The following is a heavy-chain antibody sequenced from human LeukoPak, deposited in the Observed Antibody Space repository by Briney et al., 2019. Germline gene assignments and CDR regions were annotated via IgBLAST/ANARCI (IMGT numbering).Heavy chain of an antibody. V-gene: IGHV3-21*01. D-gene: IGHD2-2*01. CDR3: ARVGYCSSISCYLRISDAFDI. CDR1: GFTFSSYY. Sequence: WGSLRLSCAASGFTFSSYYLNWVRQAPGKGLEWVSSITSSSSYIYYADSVKGRFTISRDNAKNSLYLQMNSLRAEDTAVYYCARVGYCSSISCYLRISDAFDIWGQGTMVTVSS. CDR2: ITSSSSYI. J-gene: IGHJ3*02.